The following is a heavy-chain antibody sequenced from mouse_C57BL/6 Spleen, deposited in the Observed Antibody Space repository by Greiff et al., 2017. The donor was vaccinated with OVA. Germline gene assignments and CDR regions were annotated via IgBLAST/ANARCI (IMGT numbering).Heavy chain of an antibody. J-gene: IGHJ4*01. V-gene: IGHV1-82*01. CDR1: GYAFSSSW. D-gene: IGHD1-1*01. CDR2: IYPGDGDT. Sequence: QVQLKQSGPELVKPGASVKISCKASGYAFSSSWMNWVKQRPGKGLEWIGRIYPGDGDTNYNGKFKGKATLTADKSSSTAYMQLSSLTSEDSAVYFCARSAGLYGRGYAMDYWGQGTSVTVSS. CDR3: ARSAGLYGRGYAMDY.